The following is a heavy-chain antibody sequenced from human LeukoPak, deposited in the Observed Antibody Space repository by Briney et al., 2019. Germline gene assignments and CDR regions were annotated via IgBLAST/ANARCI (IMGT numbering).Heavy chain of an antibody. CDR1: GFTFSSYA. CDR3: ASDSSGFYYPTGY. J-gene: IGHJ4*02. V-gene: IGHV3-23*01. D-gene: IGHD3-22*01. Sequence: GGSLRLSCAASGFTFSSYAMSWVRQAPGKGLEWVSFISGSGVATYYVDSVKGRFTISRDNSKNTLFLQMNSLRAEDTALYYCASDSSGFYYPTGYWGQGTLVTVSS. CDR2: ISGSGVAT.